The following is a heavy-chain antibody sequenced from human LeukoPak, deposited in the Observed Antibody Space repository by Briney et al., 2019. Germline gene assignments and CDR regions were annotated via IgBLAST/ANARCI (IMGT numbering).Heavy chain of an antibody. J-gene: IGHJ4*02. CDR3: ARDAPYCSGGSCYSDYYFDY. Sequence: GGSLRLSCAASGFTVSSNYMSWVRQAPGKGLEWVSVIYSGGSTYYADSVKGRFTISRDNSKNTLYLQMNSLRAEDTAVYYCARDAPYCSGGSCYSDYYFDYWGQGTLVTVSS. D-gene: IGHD2-15*01. CDR1: GFTVSSNY. V-gene: IGHV3-53*01. CDR2: IYSGGST.